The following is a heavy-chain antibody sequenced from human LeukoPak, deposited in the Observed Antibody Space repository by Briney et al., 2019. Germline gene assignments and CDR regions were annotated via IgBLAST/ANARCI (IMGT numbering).Heavy chain of an antibody. Sequence: GGSLRLSCAASGFTFNTFWMSWVRQAPGKGLEWVANIDEDGSEKYYVESVKGRFTISRDNAKNTLYLQMNSLRAEDTAFYYCAKGPAGNYGSGSYPDFWGQGTLVTVSS. CDR2: IDEDGSEK. D-gene: IGHD3-10*01. CDR1: GFTFNTFW. V-gene: IGHV3-7*03. J-gene: IGHJ4*02. CDR3: AKGPAGNYGSGSYPDF.